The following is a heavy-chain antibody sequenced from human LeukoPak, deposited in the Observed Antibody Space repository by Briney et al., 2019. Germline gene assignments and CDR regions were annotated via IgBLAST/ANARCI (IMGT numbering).Heavy chain of an antibody. V-gene: IGHV1-3*01. CDR1: GYTFSSYD. CDR3: ARAQLGSNRPGDY. CDR2: INAGTGDT. J-gene: IGHJ4*02. Sequence: ASVKVSCKASGYTFSSYDIHWVRQAPGQSLEWMGRINAGTGDTEYSQKFQGKVTITRDTSASTDYMEVSSLRPEDTAVYYCARAQLGSNRPGDYWGQGTLVTVSS. D-gene: IGHD6-13*01.